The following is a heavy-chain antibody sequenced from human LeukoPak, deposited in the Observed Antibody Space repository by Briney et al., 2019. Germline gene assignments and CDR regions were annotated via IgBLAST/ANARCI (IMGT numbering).Heavy chain of an antibody. CDR3: ASQLLYYYGSGSYPPFDI. D-gene: IGHD3-10*01. CDR1: GYSFTSYW. Sequence: GESLKISCKGSGYSFTSYWISWVRQMPGKGLEWIGRIDPSDSYTNYSPSFQGHVTISADKSISTAYLQWSSLKASDTAMYYCASQLLYYYGSGSYPPFDIWGQGTMVTVSS. V-gene: IGHV5-10-1*01. J-gene: IGHJ3*02. CDR2: IDPSDSYT.